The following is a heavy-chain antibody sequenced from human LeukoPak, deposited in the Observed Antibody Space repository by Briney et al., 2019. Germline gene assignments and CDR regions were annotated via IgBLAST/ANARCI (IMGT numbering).Heavy chain of an antibody. D-gene: IGHD6-19*01. CDR2: TYYSGST. J-gene: IGHJ4*02. V-gene: IGHV4-59*08. CDR3: ARGRAGDSSGWYSRTGFDY. Sequence: SETLSLTCTVSGGSVSNYYWSWIRQPPGKGLEWMGYTYYSGSTHYNPSLTSRVTISVDTSKNQFSLKVTSVIAADTAVYYCARGRAGDSSGWYSRTGFDYWGQGTLVTVSS. CDR1: GGSVSNYY.